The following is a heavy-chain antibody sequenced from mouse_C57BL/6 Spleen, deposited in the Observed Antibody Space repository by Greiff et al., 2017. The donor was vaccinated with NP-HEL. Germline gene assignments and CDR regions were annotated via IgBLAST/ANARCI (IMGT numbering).Heavy chain of an antibody. J-gene: IGHJ4*01. V-gene: IGHV1-82*01. D-gene: IGHD2-10*02. Sequence: QVQLKESGPELVKPGASVKISCKASGYAFSSSWMNWVKQRPGKGLEWIGRLYPGDGDTNYNGKFKGKATLTADKSSSTAYMQLSSLTSEDSAVYFCARSGVWFYAMDYWGQGTSVTVSS. CDR2: LYPGDGDT. CDR1: GYAFSSSW. CDR3: ARSGVWFYAMDY.